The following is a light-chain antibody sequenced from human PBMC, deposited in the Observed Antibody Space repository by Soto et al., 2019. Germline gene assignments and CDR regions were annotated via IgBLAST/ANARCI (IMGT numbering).Light chain of an antibody. CDR2: GAS. CDR1: QSVSSNY. V-gene: IGKV3-20*01. CDR3: QQYGTSPVT. J-gene: IGKJ4*01. Sequence: EIVLTQSPGTLSLSPGERATLSCRASQSVSSNYLAWYQQKPGQAPRLLMYGASSRATGIPDRFSGSGSGTDFTLTISRLEPEDFAVYYCQQYGTSPVTFGGGPKVEIK.